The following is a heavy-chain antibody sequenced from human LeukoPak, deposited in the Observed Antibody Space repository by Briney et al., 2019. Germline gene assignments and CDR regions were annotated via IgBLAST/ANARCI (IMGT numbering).Heavy chain of an antibody. CDR1: GIPLSSYA. V-gene: IGHV3-23*01. CDR2: ISGSSGNT. D-gene: IGHD6-13*01. J-gene: IGHJ4*02. Sequence: PGGSLRLSCAASGIPLSSYAMSWVRQAPGRGLELVSSISGSSGNTYYADSVKGRFAISRDNSKNTLYLQMNSLRAEDTAVYYCAKGSYISSPGYWGQGTLVTVSS. CDR3: AKGSYISSPGY.